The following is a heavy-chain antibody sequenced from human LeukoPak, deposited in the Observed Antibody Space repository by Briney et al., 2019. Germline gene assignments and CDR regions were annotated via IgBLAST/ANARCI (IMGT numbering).Heavy chain of an antibody. V-gene: IGHV4-39*07. Sequence: SETLSLTCTVSGTSISNKDYYWGWIRQPPGKGLEWIGSVYYGGYTYYNPSLKSRVTISVDTSKNQFSLKLSSVTAADTAVYYCARWGMVRGVIPGHFDYWGQGTLVTVSS. D-gene: IGHD3-10*01. CDR1: GTSISNKDYY. J-gene: IGHJ4*02. CDR2: VYYGGYT. CDR3: ARWGMVRGVIPGHFDY.